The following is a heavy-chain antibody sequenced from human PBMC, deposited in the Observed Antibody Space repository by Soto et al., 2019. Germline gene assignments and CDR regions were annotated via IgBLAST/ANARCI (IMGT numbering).Heavy chain of an antibody. D-gene: IGHD6-19*01. V-gene: IGHV4-4*02. Sequence: PSETLSLTCAVSGDSVTSNVWWSWVRQPPGKGLEWIGEAYHNGLTDYNPSLKSRVTMSVDTSKNEFSLKLTSLTAADTAIYYCARDAAVPGESDRFAYWGQGTLVTVSS. CDR1: GDSVTSNVW. CDR3: ARDAAVPGESDRFAY. CDR2: AYHNGLT. J-gene: IGHJ4*02.